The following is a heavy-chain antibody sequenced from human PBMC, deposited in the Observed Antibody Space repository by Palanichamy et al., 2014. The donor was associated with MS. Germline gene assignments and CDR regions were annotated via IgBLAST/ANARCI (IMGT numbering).Heavy chain of an antibody. CDR1: GFPFSSYS. CDR3: VADTSYFFHY. CDR2: ISYDVTNK. Sequence: QVQLVEVWGRRGPAWRSLRLSCAASGFPFSSYSIHWVRQAPGKGLEWVAVISYDVTNKYYADSVKGRFTISRDNSKNTLYLQMDSLRVEDTAVYYCVADTSYFFHYWGQGTLVTVSS. V-gene: IGHV3-30-3*01. D-gene: IGHD3-16*01. J-gene: IGHJ4*02.